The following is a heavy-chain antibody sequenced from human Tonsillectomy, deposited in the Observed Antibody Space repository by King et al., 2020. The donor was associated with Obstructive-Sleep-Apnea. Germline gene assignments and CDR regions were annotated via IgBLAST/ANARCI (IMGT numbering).Heavy chain of an antibody. CDR2: IDSDGSST. CDR1: GFTFYSYW. V-gene: IGHV3-74*01. D-gene: IGHD3/OR15-3a*01. CDR3: ARSTVFGLLIYYGMDV. J-gene: IGHJ6*02. Sequence: VQLVESGGGLVQPGGSLRLSCAASGFTFYSYWMHWVRQAPGKGLVWVSRIDSDGSSTSYADSVKGRFTISRDNAKNTLYLQMNSLRAEDTAVCYCARSTVFGLLIYYGMDVWGQGTTVTVPS.